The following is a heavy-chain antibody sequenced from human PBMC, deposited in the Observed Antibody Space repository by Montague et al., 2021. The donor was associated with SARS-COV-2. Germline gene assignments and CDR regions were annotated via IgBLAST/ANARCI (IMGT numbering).Heavy chain of an antibody. D-gene: IGHD2-15*01. CDR3: ARASTWSHYFNY. Sequence: SETLSLTCIVSGGSLSSYYWSWIRQPPGKGLEWIGYIYHNGNTNYNPSLKSRITLSLDTSKKHFSLKVSSVTAADTAVYYCARASTWSHYFNYWGQGTLVTVSS. CDR1: GGSLSSYY. V-gene: IGHV4-59*01. CDR2: IYHNGNT. J-gene: IGHJ4*02.